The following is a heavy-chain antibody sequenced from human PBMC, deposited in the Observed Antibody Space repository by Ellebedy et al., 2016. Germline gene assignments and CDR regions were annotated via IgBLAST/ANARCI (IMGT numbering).Heavy chain of an antibody. D-gene: IGHD3-10*01. CDR2: ISYDGSNK. CDR3: ARPLWFGELADAFDI. CDR1: GFSFSSYV. Sequence: GESLKISCAASGFSFSSYVMHWVRQAPGKGLEWVAVISYDGSNKYYADSVKGRFTIPRDNSKNPLYLQMHSLRTEDTAVYYCARPLWFGELADAFDIWGQGTMVTVSS. V-gene: IGHV3-30-3*01. J-gene: IGHJ3*02.